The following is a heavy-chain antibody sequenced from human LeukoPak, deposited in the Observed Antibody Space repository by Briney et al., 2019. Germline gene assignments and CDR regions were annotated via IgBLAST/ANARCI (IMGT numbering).Heavy chain of an antibody. V-gene: IGHV4-30-4*01. CDR3: ARDCSGGSCYGAFDI. CDR1: GASIRSGDYY. Sequence: SETLSLTCTVSGASIRSGDYYWSWIRQPPGKGLEWIGYIYDSGSTYHNPSLKSRITISVDTSENRFSLKLSSATATDTAVYYCARDCSGGSCYGAFDIWGQGTMVTVSS. D-gene: IGHD2-15*01. CDR2: IYDSGST. J-gene: IGHJ3*02.